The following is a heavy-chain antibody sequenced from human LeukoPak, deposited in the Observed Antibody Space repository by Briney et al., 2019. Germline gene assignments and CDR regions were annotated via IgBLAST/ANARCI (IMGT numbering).Heavy chain of an antibody. Sequence: ASVKVSCKASGYTFTCYDIHWLRQATGQGLEWMGWMNPNSGNTGYAQQFQGRLTMTRSSSITTAYMELSSLKSEDTAVYYCARDGDYGRWFDVWGLGTLVTVSP. CDR2: MNPNSGNT. CDR3: ARDGDYGRWFDV. D-gene: IGHD4-17*01. CDR1: GYTFTCYD. J-gene: IGHJ5*02. V-gene: IGHV1-8*01.